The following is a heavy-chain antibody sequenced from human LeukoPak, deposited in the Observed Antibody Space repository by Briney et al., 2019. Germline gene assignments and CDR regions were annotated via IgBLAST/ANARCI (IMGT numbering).Heavy chain of an antibody. V-gene: IGHV3-48*03. Sequence: GGSLRLSCAASGFTFSNYEMNWVRQAPGKGLEWVSYIGNSGTIRIIYYADSVKGRFTISRDNAKNSLYLQMNSLRAEDTALYYCARDGGEGYDYGDYGEGYFDYWGQGTLVTVSS. CDR3: ARDGGEGYDYGDYGEGYFDY. CDR1: GFTFSNYE. D-gene: IGHD4-17*01. CDR2: IGNSGTIRII. J-gene: IGHJ4*02.